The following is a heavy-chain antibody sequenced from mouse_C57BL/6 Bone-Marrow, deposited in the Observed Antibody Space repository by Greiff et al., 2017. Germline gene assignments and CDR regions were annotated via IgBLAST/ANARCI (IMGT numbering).Heavy chain of an antibody. Sequence: EVKLKESGGGLVKPGGSLKLSCAASGFTFSDYGMHWVRQAPEKGLEWVAYISSGSSTIYYADTVKGRFTISRDNAKNTLFLQMTSLRSEDTAMYYCARWLLRWYFDVWGTGTTVTVSS. V-gene: IGHV5-17*01. CDR2: ISSGSSTI. J-gene: IGHJ1*03. D-gene: IGHD2-3*01. CDR1: GFTFSDYG. CDR3: ARWLLRWYFDV.